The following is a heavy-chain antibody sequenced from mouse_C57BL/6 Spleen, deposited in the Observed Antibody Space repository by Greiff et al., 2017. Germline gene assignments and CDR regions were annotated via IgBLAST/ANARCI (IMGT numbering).Heavy chain of an antibody. CDR1: GYTFTSYW. D-gene: IGHD2-4*01. V-gene: IGHV1-64*01. Sequence: VQLQESGAELVKPGASVKLSCKASGYTFTSYWMHWVKQRPGQGLEWIGMIHPNSGSTNYNEKFKSKATLTVDKSSSTANMQLSSLTSEDSAVYYCAVYDYDAVDYWGQGTTLTVSS. J-gene: IGHJ2*01. CDR3: AVYDYDAVDY. CDR2: IHPNSGST.